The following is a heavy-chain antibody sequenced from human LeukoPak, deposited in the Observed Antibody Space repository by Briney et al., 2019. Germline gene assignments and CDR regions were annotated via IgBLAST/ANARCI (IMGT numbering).Heavy chain of an antibody. CDR1: GLTFSSYS. CDR3: ARDAGYCSRDTCYPAY. D-gene: IGHD2-15*01. J-gene: IGHJ4*02. V-gene: IGHV3-21*01. CDR2: ISSASSYI. Sequence: GESLRLSCAASGLTFSSYSMNWVRQAPGKGLEWVSFISSASSYIYYAESVRGRFTISRDNAKNTLFLQMNNLRAEDTAMYYCARDAGYCSRDTCYPAYWGQGTPVTVS.